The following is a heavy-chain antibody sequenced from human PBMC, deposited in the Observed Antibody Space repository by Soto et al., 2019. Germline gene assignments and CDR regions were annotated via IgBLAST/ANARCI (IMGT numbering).Heavy chain of an antibody. D-gene: IGHD2-2*01. V-gene: IGHV1-69*02. J-gene: IGHJ4*02. CDR2: IFPILGIA. CDR3: ARVKCSSTRCYGAIDY. CDR1: GGTFSSYT. Sequence: QVQLVQSGAEVKKPGSSVKVSCKASGGTFSSYTISWVRQAPGQGLEWMGRIFPILGIANYAQKFQGRVTNTANKPTSKAYMELRSLGSEDTAVHYCARVKCSSTRCYGAIDYWGQGTLVTVSS.